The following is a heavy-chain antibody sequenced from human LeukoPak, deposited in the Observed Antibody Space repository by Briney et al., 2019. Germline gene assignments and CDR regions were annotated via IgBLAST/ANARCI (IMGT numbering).Heavy chain of an antibody. J-gene: IGHJ6*03. CDR2: ISNSGYTT. V-gene: IGHV3-23*01. CDR1: GFTFSTHA. Sequence: PGGSPRLSCAASGFTFSTHAMSWVRQAPGKGLEWVSGISNSGYTTYQADSVKGRFTISRDNSKNTLYLQTNSLRVEDTAVYYCARDGSSGWSSPYYMDVWGKGTTVTVSS. CDR3: ARDGSSGWSSPYYMDV. D-gene: IGHD6-19*01.